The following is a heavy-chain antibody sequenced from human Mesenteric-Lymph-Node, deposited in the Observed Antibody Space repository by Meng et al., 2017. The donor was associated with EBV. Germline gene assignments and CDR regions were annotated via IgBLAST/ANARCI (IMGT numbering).Heavy chain of an antibody. CDR3: ARDSSGDSRFFDP. V-gene: IGHV1-3*01. CDR2: INVGKGDT. CDR1: GYTFTSYA. D-gene: IGHD6-19*01. Sequence: QGQLVQSGAEVKKPGASVKFSCKASGYTFTSYAMHWVRQAPGQRLEWMGWINVGKGDTKYSQKFQGRVTITRDTSASTAYMELSSLRSEDTAVYYCARDSSGDSRFFDPWGQGTLVTVSS. J-gene: IGHJ5*02.